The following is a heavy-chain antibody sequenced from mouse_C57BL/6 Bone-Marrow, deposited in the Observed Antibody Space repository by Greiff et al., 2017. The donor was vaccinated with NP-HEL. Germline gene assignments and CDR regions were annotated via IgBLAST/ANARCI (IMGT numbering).Heavy chain of an antibody. CDR2: IYPGSGST. V-gene: IGHV1-55*01. Sequence: QVQLQQPGAELVKPGASVKMSCKASGYTFTSYWITWVKQRPGQGLEWIGDIYPGSGSTNYNEKFKSKATLTVDTSSSTAYMQLSSLTSEDSAVYYCANYYGSRRGDDAMDYWGQGTSVTVSS. J-gene: IGHJ4*01. CDR3: ANYYGSRRGDDAMDY. CDR1: GYTFTSYW. D-gene: IGHD1-1*01.